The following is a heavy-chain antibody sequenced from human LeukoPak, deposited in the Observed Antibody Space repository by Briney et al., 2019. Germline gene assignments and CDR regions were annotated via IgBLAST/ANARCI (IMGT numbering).Heavy chain of an antibody. V-gene: IGHV3-74*03. D-gene: IGHD1-1*01. Sequence: GGSLRLSCAASGFTFSSYWMHWVRQAPGKGLVWVSRIRTDGTITTYADSVKGRFSISRDNAKNTLYLQVNSLRVEDTAVYFCAKSRSGSANWALQIFDNWGQGTLVTVSS. CDR2: IRTDGTIT. J-gene: IGHJ4*02. CDR1: GFTFSSYW. CDR3: AKSRSGSANWALQIFDN.